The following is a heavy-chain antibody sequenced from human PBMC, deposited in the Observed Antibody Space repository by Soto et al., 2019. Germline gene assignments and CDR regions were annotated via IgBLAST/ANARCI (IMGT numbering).Heavy chain of an antibody. CDR3: AKNLYGYYVNPDI. J-gene: IGHJ3*02. CDR1: GGSIVNYY. V-gene: IGHV4-59*01. D-gene: IGHD3-3*01. CDR2: IHYSGST. Sequence: SETLSLTCTVSGGSIVNYYWSWIRQPPGKGLEWIGYIHYSGSTWYNPSLKSRVTISVDKSRNQFSLKLSSVTAADTAVYFCAKNLYGYYVNPDIWGQGTMVTVSS.